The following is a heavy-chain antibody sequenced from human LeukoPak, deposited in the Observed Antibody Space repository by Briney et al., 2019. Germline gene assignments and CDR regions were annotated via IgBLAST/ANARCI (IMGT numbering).Heavy chain of an antibody. V-gene: IGHV4-59*08. Sequence: PSETLSLTCTVSGGSISSYYWSWLRQPPGKGLESLGYIYYSGSTNYNPSLKSRVTISVDTSKNQFSLKLSSVTAADTAVYYCARQSCFSTSCTFDYWGQGTLVIVSS. D-gene: IGHD2-2*01. CDR2: IYYSGST. J-gene: IGHJ4*02. CDR3: ARQSCFSTSCTFDY. CDR1: GGSISSYY.